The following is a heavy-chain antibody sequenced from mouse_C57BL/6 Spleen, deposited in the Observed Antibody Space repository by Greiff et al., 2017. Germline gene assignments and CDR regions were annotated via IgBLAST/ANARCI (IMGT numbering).Heavy chain of an antibody. CDR1: GYTFTEYS. CDR2: FYPGGGSI. V-gene: IGHV1-62-2*01. J-gene: IGHJ3*01. CDR3: ARHEERLYYGRSYGFAY. D-gene: IGHD1-1*01. Sequence: VQLQQSGAELVKPGASVKLSCKASGYTFTEYSIHWVKQRPGQGLEWIGWFYPGGGSIKYNEKFKDKATLTADKSSSTVYMELSRLTSEDSAVDFCARHEERLYYGRSYGFAYWGQGTLVTVSA.